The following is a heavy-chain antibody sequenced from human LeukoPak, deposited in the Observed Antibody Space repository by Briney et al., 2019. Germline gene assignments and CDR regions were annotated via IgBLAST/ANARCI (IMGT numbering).Heavy chain of an antibody. CDR1: GFTFSSYA. CDR3: ANFQTTSSSLSGVDV. J-gene: IGHJ6*04. V-gene: IGHV3-23*01. Sequence: PGGSLRLSCAASGFTFSSYAMSWVRQAPGKGLEWVSAISGSGGSTYYADSVKGRFTISRDNSKNTLYLQMNSLRAEDTAVYYCANFQTTSSSLSGVDVWGKGTTVTVSS. D-gene: IGHD6-6*01. CDR2: ISGSGGST.